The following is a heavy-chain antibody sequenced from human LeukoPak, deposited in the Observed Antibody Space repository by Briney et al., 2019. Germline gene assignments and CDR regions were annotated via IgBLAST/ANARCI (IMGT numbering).Heavy chain of an antibody. V-gene: IGHV1-69*13. J-gene: IGHJ4*02. Sequence: GASVKVSCKASGGTFSSYAISWVRQAPGQGLEWMGGIIPIFGTANYAQKFQDRVTITADESTSTAYMELSSLRSEDTAVYYCARGPLGYCSGGSCPFDYWGQGTLVTVSS. D-gene: IGHD2-15*01. CDR1: GGTFSSYA. CDR3: ARGPLGYCSGGSCPFDY. CDR2: IIPIFGTA.